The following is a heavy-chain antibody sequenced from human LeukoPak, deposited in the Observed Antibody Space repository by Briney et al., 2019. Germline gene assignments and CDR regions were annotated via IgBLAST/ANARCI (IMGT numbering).Heavy chain of an antibody. J-gene: IGHJ4*02. CDR2: IYPGDSDT. CDR3: ARCGQTATISSCSFDY. Sequence: GESLKISCKGFGYSFTCYWIGWVREMPGKGLEWMGIIYPGDSDTRYSPSFQGQVTISADKSISTAYLQWSSLRASDTAMYYCARCGQTATISSCSFDYWGQRTLVTVSS. CDR1: GYSFTCYW. V-gene: IGHV5-51*01. D-gene: IGHD5-24*01.